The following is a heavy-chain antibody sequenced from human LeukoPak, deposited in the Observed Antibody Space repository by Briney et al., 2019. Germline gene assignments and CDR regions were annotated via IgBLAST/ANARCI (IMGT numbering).Heavy chain of an antibody. CDR2: IYYSGST. Sequence: SETLSLTCTVSGGSISSYYWSWIRQPPGKGLEWIGYIYYSGSTNYNPSLKSRVTISVDTSKNQFPLKLSSVTAADTAVYYCARDRRITMVRNLWGDKIDAFDIWGQGTMVTVSS. CDR3: ARDRRITMVRNLWGDKIDAFDI. J-gene: IGHJ3*02. CDR1: GGSISSYY. D-gene: IGHD3-10*01. V-gene: IGHV4-59*01.